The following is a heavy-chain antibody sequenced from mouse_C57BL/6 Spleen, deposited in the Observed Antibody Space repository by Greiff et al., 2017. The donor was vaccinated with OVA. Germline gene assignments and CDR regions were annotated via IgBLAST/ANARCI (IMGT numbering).Heavy chain of an antibody. J-gene: IGHJ4*01. CDR1: GFNIKDDY. CDR2: LDPENGDT. CDR3: TKGLRKDAMDY. V-gene: IGHV14-4*01. Sequence: VQLQQSGAELVRPGASVKLSCTASGFNIKDDYMHWVKQRPEQGLEWIGWLDPENGDTEYASKFQGKATITADTSSNTAYLQLSSLTSEDTAVYYCTKGLRKDAMDYWGQGTSVTVSS. D-gene: IGHD3-3*01.